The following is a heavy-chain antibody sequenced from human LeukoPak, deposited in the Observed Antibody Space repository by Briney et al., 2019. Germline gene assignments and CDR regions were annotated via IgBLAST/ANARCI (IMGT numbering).Heavy chain of an antibody. CDR2: INAGNGNT. V-gene: IGHV1-3*01. J-gene: IGHJ4*02. CDR1: GYTFTSYA. Sequence: ASVTVSCKASGYTFTSYAMHWVRRAPGQRLEWMGWINAGNGNTKYSQKFQGRVTITRDTSASTAYMELSSLRSEDTAVYYCARGIAAAAERFDYWGQGTLVTVSS. CDR3: ARGIAAAAERFDY. D-gene: IGHD6-13*01.